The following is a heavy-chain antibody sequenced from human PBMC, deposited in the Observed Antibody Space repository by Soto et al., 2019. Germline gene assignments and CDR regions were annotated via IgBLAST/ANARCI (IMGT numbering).Heavy chain of an antibody. Sequence: PWETLSLTFAVSDASITSRHWWNWVRQPPAKGLEWIGQISHSGSTNYNPSLTSRFPISVDQSTNPFSLQVTSVTAAATAVYYGAARHFWSGPWTDRRLDDWGQGTPVTVSS. CDR2: ISHSGST. D-gene: IGHD3-3*02. CDR3: AARHFWSGPWTDRRLDD. J-gene: IGHJ4*02. CDR1: DASITSRHW. V-gene: IGHV4-4*02.